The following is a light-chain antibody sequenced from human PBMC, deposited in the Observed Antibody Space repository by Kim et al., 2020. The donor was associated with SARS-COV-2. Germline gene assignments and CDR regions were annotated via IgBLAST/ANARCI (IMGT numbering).Light chain of an antibody. V-gene: IGKV1-39*01. CDR1: QSINSF. CDR2: SAS. Sequence: SASVGDRVTITCRASQSINSFLNWFQQESGKAPKLLVHSASTLHSGVPPRFSGSGSGTEFTLTISSLQPEDSGTFYCQQSHTTPYTCGQGTKLEI. CDR3: QQSHTTPYT. J-gene: IGKJ2*01.